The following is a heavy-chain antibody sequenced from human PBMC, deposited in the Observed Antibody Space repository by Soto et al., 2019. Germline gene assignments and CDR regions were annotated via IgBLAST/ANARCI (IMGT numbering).Heavy chain of an antibody. CDR1: GFSVSINY. V-gene: IGHV3-53*02. CDR3: ASIAVAEGFDP. D-gene: IGHD6-19*01. Sequence: EVQLVETGGDLIQPGGSLRLSCAASGFSVSINYMSWVRQAPGKGLEWVSIINGVGSSYYADSVKGRFTISRDNSKNTVDLQMNSLRADDTAVYYCASIAVAEGFDPWGQGTLVTVSS. J-gene: IGHJ5*02. CDR2: INGVGSS.